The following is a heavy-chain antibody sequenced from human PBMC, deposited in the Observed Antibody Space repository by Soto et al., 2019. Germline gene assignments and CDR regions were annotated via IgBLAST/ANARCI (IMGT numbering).Heavy chain of an antibody. V-gene: IGHV3-23*01. CDR2: ISGSGGST. J-gene: IGHJ6*02. Sequence: PGGSLRLSCAASGFTFSSYAMSWVRQAPGKGLEWVSAISGSGGSTYYADSVKGRFTISRDNSKNTLYLQMNSLRAEDTAVYYCAKAWIAVAGIFDYYYGMDVWGQGTTVTVSS. CDR3: AKAWIAVAGIFDYYYGMDV. CDR1: GFTFSSYA. D-gene: IGHD6-19*01.